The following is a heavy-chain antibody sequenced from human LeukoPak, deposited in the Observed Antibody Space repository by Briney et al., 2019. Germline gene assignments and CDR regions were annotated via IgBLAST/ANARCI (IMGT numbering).Heavy chain of an antibody. J-gene: IGHJ4*02. CDR1: GFTFSSYG. CDR3: ARDVYYGSGSPRLDY. D-gene: IGHD3-10*01. V-gene: IGHV3-30*03. Sequence: GRSLRLSCVASGFTFSSYGMHWVRQAPGKGLEWVAVISYDGSNKYYADSVKGRFTISRDNSKNTLYLQMNSLRAEDTAVYYCARDVYYGSGSPRLDYWGQGTLVTVSS. CDR2: ISYDGSNK.